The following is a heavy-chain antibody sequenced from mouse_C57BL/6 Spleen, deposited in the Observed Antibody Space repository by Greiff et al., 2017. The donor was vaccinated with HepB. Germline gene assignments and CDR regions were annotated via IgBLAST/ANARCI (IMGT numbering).Heavy chain of an antibody. Sequence: EVQLQQSGPELVKPGASVKISCKASGYTFTDYYMNWVKQSHGKSLEWIGDINPNNGGTSYNQKFKGKATLTVDKSSSTAYMERRSLTSEDSAVYYCARDAATAYWGQGTLVTVSA. V-gene: IGHV1-26*01. J-gene: IGHJ3*01. CDR2: INPNNGGT. CDR1: GYTFTDYY. D-gene: IGHD1-1*01. CDR3: ARDAATAY.